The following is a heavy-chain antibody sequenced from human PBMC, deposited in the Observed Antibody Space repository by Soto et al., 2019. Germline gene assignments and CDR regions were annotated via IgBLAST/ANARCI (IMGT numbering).Heavy chain of an antibody. CDR3: ASSTVMGN. V-gene: IGHV3-48*03. CDR2: ITSSGSTI. Sequence: EVQLVESGGGLVQPGGSLRLSCAASGFNFSSSEMNWVRQAPGKGLEWISYITSSGSTIYYADSVKGRFTISRDNAKNSLYLQMNSLRAEDMAVYYCASSTVMGNWGQGTLVTVS. CDR1: GFNFSSSE. D-gene: IGHD5-18*01. J-gene: IGHJ4*02.